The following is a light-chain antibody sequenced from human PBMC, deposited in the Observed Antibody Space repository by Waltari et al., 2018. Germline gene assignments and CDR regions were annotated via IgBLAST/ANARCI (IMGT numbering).Light chain of an antibody. Sequence: SSELTQDPAVSVALGQTVRITCQGDSLRRYYVSWFNQKTGQAHALVIYGKNNRPSGIADRFSASSSGSTASLTIIGAQAEDEADYYCHSRDSSGDVLIGGGTKLTVV. CDR2: GKN. V-gene: IGLV3-19*01. CDR3: HSRDSSGDVL. CDR1: SLRRYY. J-gene: IGLJ2*01.